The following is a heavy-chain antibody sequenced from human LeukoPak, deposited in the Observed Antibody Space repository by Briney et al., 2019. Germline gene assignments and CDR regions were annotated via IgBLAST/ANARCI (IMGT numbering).Heavy chain of an antibody. CDR3: ARSANYDF. Sequence: GGPLRLSCAASGFTFSSYSMSWVRQAPGKGLEWISYISTGSSTIYYADSVKGRFTISRDNAKNSLYLQVNSLRAEDTAVYYCARSANYDFWGQGTLVTVSS. D-gene: IGHD4/OR15-4a*01. CDR1: GFTFSSYS. V-gene: IGHV3-48*01. CDR2: ISTGSSTI. J-gene: IGHJ4*02.